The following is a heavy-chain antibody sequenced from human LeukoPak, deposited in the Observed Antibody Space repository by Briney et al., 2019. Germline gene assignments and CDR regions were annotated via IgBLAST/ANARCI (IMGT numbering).Heavy chain of an antibody. Sequence: GESLKISCKGSGYSFTSYWIGWVRQMPGKGLEWMGIIYPGDSDTRYSPSFQGQVTISADKSISTAYLQWSSLKASGTAMYYCARSYDSSGYQADYWGQGTLVTVSS. CDR2: IYPGDSDT. CDR1: GYSFTSYW. V-gene: IGHV5-51*01. J-gene: IGHJ4*02. D-gene: IGHD3-22*01. CDR3: ARSYDSSGYQADY.